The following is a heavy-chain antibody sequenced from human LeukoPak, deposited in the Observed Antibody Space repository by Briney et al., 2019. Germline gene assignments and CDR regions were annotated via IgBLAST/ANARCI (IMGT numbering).Heavy chain of an antibody. V-gene: IGHV4-34*01. J-gene: IGHJ4*02. CDR2: INHSGST. Sequence: PSETLSLTCAVYGGSFSGYYWSWIRQPPGKGPEWIGEINHSGSTNYDPSLKSRVTISVDTSKNQFSLKLSSVTAADTAVYYCARGTVSSGWDDYFDYWGQGTLVTVSS. CDR3: ARGTVSSGWDDYFDY. D-gene: IGHD6-19*01. CDR1: GGSFSGYY.